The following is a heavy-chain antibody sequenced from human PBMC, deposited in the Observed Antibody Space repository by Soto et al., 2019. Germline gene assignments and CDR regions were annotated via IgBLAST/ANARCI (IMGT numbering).Heavy chain of an antibody. CDR3: ARLEWLSIAAWFDP. J-gene: IGHJ5*02. D-gene: IGHD3-3*01. V-gene: IGHV5-51*01. Sequence: GESLKISCNGSGYSFTNDWIGWVRQMPGKGLEWMGMIYPDDSDTKYSPSFQGQVTFSADKSINTAYLQWSSLKASDTAIYYCARLEWLSIAAWFDPWGQGTLVTVSS. CDR2: IYPDDSDT. CDR1: GYSFTNDW.